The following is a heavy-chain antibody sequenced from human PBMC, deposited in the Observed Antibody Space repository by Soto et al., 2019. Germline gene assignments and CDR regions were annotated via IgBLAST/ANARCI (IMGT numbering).Heavy chain of an antibody. CDR1: GFTFSSYA. V-gene: IGHV3-23*01. CDR2: ISGSGGSP. Sequence: EVQLLESGGGLVQPGGSLRLSCAASGFTFSSYAMSWVRQAPGKGLEWVSAISGSGGSPYYADSVKGRFTISRDNSKNTLYLQMNSLRAEDTAVYYCAKGRGDYGGGFDYWGQGTLVTVSS. D-gene: IGHD4-17*01. J-gene: IGHJ4*02. CDR3: AKGRGDYGGGFDY.